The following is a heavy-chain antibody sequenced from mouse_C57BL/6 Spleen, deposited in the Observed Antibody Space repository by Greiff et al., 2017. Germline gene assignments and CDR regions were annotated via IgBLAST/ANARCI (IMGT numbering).Heavy chain of an antibody. V-gene: IGHV1-26*01. CDR2: INPNNGGT. CDR1: GYTFTDYY. J-gene: IGHJ3*01. CDR3: ARAIYYDYSPGFAY. D-gene: IGHD2-4*01. Sequence: VQLQQSGPELVKPGASVKISCKASGYTFTDYYMNWVKQSHGKSLEWIGDINPNNGGTSYNEKFKGKATLTVDKSSSTAYMELRSLTSEDSAVYYCARAIYYDYSPGFAYWGQGTLVTVSA.